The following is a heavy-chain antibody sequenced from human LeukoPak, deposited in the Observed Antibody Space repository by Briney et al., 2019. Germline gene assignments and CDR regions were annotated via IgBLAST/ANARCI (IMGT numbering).Heavy chain of an antibody. D-gene: IGHD1-26*01. J-gene: IGHJ4*02. CDR1: GFTVSSNY. V-gene: IGHV3-53*01. CDR2: IYSGGST. Sequence: PGGSLRLSCAASGFTVSSNYKSWVRQAPGQGLEWVSVIYSGGSTYYADSVKGRFTISRDNSKNTLYLQMNSLRAEDTAVYYCARSVVGPYYFDYWGQGTLVTVSS. CDR3: ARSVVGPYYFDY.